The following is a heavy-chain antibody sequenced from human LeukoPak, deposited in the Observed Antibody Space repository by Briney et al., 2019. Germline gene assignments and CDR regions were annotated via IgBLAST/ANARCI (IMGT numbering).Heavy chain of an antibody. CDR1: GGSFSGYY. V-gene: IGHV3-23*01. J-gene: IGHJ3*02. Sequence: PSETLSLTCAVYGGSFSGYYWSWIRQPPGKGLEWVSGISGSGSSTYYADSVKGRFTISRDNSKNTLYLQMNSLRAEDTAVYYCAKEYLSAFDIWGQGTMVTVSS. CDR2: ISGSGSST. CDR3: AKEYLSAFDI. D-gene: IGHD2-8*01.